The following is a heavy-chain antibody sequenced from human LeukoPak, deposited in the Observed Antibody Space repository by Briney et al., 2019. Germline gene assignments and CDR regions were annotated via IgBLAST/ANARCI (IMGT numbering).Heavy chain of an antibody. CDR3: ARVKFIAAAGNDNWFDP. Sequence: ASVKVSCKASGYTFTIYGISWVRQAPGQGLEWMGWIGAYNGNTNYAQKLQGRVTMTTDTSTSTAYMELRSLRSDDTAVYYCARVKFIAAAGNDNWFDPWGQGTLVTVSS. CDR2: IGAYNGNT. J-gene: IGHJ5*02. CDR1: GYTFTIYG. V-gene: IGHV1-18*01. D-gene: IGHD6-13*01.